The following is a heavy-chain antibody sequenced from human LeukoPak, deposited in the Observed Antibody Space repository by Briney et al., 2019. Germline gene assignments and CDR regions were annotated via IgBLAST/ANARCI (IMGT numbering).Heavy chain of an antibody. D-gene: IGHD6-13*01. J-gene: IGHJ3*02. V-gene: IGHV3-23*01. CDR1: GFTFSTYA. CDR3: AKDWPSEWQQLPDYDAFDI. CDR2: INSGGST. Sequence: GGSLRLSCAASGFTFSTYAMSWVRQAPGKGLEWVSAINSGGSTYYADSLKGRFTISRNNSKNTLYLQMNSLRADDTAVYYCAKDWPSEWQQLPDYDAFDIWGQGTMVTVSS.